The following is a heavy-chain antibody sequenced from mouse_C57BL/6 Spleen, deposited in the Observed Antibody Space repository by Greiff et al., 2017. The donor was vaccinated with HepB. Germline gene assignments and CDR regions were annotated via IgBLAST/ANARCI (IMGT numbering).Heavy chain of an antibody. D-gene: IGHD1-1*01. V-gene: IGHV1-80*01. CDR3: ARGGYYGSSWPFDY. Sequence: QVQLQQSGAELVKPGASVKISCKASGYAFSSYWMNWVKQRPGKGLEWIGQIYPGDGDTNYNGKFKGKATLTADKSSNTAYMQLSSLTTEDSAIYYCARGGYYGSSWPFDYWGQGTTLTVSS. J-gene: IGHJ2*01. CDR2: IYPGDGDT. CDR1: GYAFSSYW.